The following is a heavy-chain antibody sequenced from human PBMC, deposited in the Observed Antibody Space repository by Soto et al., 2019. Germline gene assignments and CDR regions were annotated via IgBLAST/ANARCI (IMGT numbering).Heavy chain of an antibody. CDR3: AKEGYGGNYRLAYFDY. V-gene: IGHV3-30-3*01. CDR1: GFTFSSYA. D-gene: IGHD1-26*01. J-gene: IGHJ4*02. Sequence: QVQLVQSGGGVVQPGRSLRLSCAASGFTFSSYAMHWVRQAPGKGLEWMTFISYDGSSQYYVDSVKGRFTISRDNSKNTLYLQMNSLRTDDTAVYYWAKEGYGGNYRLAYFDYWGQGTLVTVSS. CDR2: ISYDGSSQ.